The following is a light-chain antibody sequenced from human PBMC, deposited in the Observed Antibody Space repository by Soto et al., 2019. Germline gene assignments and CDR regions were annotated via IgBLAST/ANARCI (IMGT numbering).Light chain of an antibody. J-gene: IGKJ2*02. CDR3: QQYNSYCT. CDR2: KAS. Sequence: DIQMTQSPSTLSASVGDRVTITCRASQSISSWLAWYQQKPGKAPKLLIYKASSLESGVPSRFSGSGSGTEFTLTISSLQPDDVATYYCQQYNSYCTFGQGTKLEIK. V-gene: IGKV1-5*03. CDR1: QSISSW.